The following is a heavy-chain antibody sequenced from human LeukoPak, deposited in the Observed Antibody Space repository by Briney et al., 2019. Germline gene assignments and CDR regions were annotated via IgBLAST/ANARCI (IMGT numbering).Heavy chain of an antibody. CDR3: ARHSNWNGGVDWSDP. Sequence: PSQTLSLTCTVSGGSISSGGYSWSWIRQHPGKGLEWIGYIYYSGSTYYNPSLKSRVTISIDTSKNQLSLKLNSVTAADTAVYYCARHSNWNGGVDWSDPWGQGTQVTVSS. CDR2: IYYSGST. CDR1: GGSISSGGYS. D-gene: IGHD1-20*01. V-gene: IGHV4-31*03. J-gene: IGHJ5*02.